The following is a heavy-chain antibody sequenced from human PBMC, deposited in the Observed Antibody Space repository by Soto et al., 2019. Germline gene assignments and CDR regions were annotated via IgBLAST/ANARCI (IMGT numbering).Heavy chain of an antibody. Sequence: QVQLVQSGAEVKKPGSSVKVSCKASGGTFSSYTISWVRQAPGQGLEWMGRIIPILGIANYAQKFQGRVTINADKSTXXAXMXXSSLRAEATAVYYCASPRYCSGGSCYSGPHVGMDVWGQGTTVTVSS. CDR2: IIPILGIA. V-gene: IGHV1-69*02. CDR1: GGTFSSYT. J-gene: IGHJ6*02. CDR3: ASPRYCSGGSCYSGPHVGMDV. D-gene: IGHD2-15*01.